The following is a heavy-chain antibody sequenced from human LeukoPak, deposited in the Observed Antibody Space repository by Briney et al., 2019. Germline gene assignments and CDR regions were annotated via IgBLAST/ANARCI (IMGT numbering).Heavy chain of an antibody. Sequence: GGSLTLSCAPSGFTFISYGMHWVSQPPGKGMEWVAFIRYNGSNKYYADSVKGRFTISRDNSKNTPYLQMNSLRAEDTAVYYCAKDFSSGWDLVYWGQGTLVTVSS. CDR2: IRYNGSNK. CDR1: GFTFISYG. J-gene: IGHJ4*02. CDR3: AKDFSSGWDLVY. D-gene: IGHD6-19*01. V-gene: IGHV3-30*02.